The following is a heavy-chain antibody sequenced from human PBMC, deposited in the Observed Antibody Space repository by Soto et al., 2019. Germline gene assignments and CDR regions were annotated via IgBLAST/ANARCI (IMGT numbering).Heavy chain of an antibody. V-gene: IGHV4-30-2*01. CDR2: IYHRGTT. Sequence: SETLSLTCAVSGASVSGARYSWTWIRQPPGKGLEWIGDIYHRGTTYYNPSLKSRVTISEDKSKNQFSLTLTSVTAADTAVYYCARGADSVGYLSPW. J-gene: IGHJ5*02. CDR1: GASVSGARYS. CDR3: ARGADSVGYLSP. D-gene: IGHD3-22*01.